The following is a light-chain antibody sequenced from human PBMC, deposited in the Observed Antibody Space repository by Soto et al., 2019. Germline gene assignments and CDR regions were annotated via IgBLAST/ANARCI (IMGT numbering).Light chain of an antibody. J-gene: IGLJ1*01. Sequence: QSALTQPASVSGSPGQSITISCTGTSSEVGGYNYVSWYQQHPGKAPKLMIYDVSNRPSGVSNRFSGSKSGNTASLTISGLQAEDEADYYCSSYTSSSTLVFGTGTKLTVL. V-gene: IGLV2-14*01. CDR2: DVS. CDR1: SSEVGGYNY. CDR3: SSYTSSSTLV.